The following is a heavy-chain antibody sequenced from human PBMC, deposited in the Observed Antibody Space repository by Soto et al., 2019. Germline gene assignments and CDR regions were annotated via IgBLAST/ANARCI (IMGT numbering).Heavy chain of an antibody. CDR1: GGSFSGYY. CDR2: INHSGST. J-gene: IGHJ3*02. D-gene: IGHD6-6*01. Sequence: SETLSLTCAVYGGSFSGYYWSWIRQPPGKGLEWIGEINHSGSTNYNQSLKSRVTISVDTSKNQFSLKLSSVTAADTAVYYCARGGEYSSSGDAFDIWGQGTMVTVSS. V-gene: IGHV4-34*01. CDR3: ARGGEYSSSGDAFDI.